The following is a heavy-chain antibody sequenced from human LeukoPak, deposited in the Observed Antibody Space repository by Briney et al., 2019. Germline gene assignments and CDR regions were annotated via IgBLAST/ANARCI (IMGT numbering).Heavy chain of an antibody. V-gene: IGHV4-59*08. CDR3: ARLPPSPDAFDI. CDR1: GDSISSYY. CDR2: IYYSGST. Sequence: NPSETLSLTCTVSGDSISSYYWSWIRQPPGKGLEWIGYIYYSGSTNYNPSLKSRVTISVDTSKNQFSLKLSSVTAADTAVYYCARLPPSPDAFDIWGQGTMVTVSS. J-gene: IGHJ3*02.